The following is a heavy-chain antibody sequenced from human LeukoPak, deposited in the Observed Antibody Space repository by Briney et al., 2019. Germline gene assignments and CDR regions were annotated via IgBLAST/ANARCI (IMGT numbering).Heavy chain of an antibody. CDR2: ISGSGGST. J-gene: IGHJ4*02. D-gene: IGHD3-22*01. V-gene: IGHV3-23*01. CDR3: ARHTGYYYDSSGYYTAYYFDY. CDR1: GFTFSSYA. Sequence: PGGSLRLSCAASGFTFSSYAMSWVRQAPGKGLEWVSAISGSGGSTYYADSVKGRFTISRDNSKNTLYLQMNSLRAEDTAVYYCARHTGYYYDSSGYYTAYYFDYWGQGTLVTVSS.